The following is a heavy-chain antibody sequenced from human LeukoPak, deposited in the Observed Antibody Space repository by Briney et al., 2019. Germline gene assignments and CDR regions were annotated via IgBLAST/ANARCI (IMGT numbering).Heavy chain of an antibody. CDR3: ARDDLAVADY. CDR1: GYTFTNYG. Sequence: ASVKVSCKASGYTFTNYGISWVRQAPGQRLEWMGWINAGNGNTKYSQKFQGRVTITRDTSASTAYMELSSLRSEDTAVYYCARDDLAVADYWGQGTLVTVSS. CDR2: INAGNGNT. J-gene: IGHJ4*02. D-gene: IGHD6-19*01. V-gene: IGHV1-3*01.